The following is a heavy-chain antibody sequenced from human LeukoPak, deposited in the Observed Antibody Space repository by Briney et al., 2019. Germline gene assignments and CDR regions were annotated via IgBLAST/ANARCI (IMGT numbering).Heavy chain of an antibody. CDR3: AKGAASRGYTYVAN. V-gene: IGHV3-23*01. J-gene: IGHJ4*02. CDR2: VSCSGGST. D-gene: IGHD5-18*01. Sequence: GGSLRLSCAASAFTFRPYAMIWVRQAPGKGLEWVSSVSCSGGSTYYADSVKGRFTISRDNSNNTLYLQMNSLRAEDTAVYYCAKGAASRGYTYVANWGQGTLVTVSS. CDR1: AFTFRPYA.